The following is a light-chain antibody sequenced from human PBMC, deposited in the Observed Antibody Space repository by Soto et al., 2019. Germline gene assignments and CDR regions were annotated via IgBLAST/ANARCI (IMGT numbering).Light chain of an antibody. CDR1: SSDVGSYNL. V-gene: IGLV2-23*02. CDR2: EVT. J-gene: IGLJ1*01. CDR3: CSYTDSPTFYV. Sequence: ALTQPASVSGSPGQSITISCTGTSSDVGSYNLVSWYQQHPGKVPKLLISEVTKRPSGVSDRFSGSKSGNTASLTISGLQAEEEADYSCCSYTDSPTFYVFGSGTKVTVL.